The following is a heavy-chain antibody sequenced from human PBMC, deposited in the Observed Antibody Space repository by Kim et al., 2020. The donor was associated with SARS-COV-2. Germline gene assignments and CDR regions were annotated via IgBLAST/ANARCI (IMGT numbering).Heavy chain of an antibody. V-gene: IGHV4-34*01. J-gene: IGHJ4*01. CDR1: GGSFSGYY. D-gene: IGHD3-22*01. CDR2: INHSGST. CDR3: ARARSGDYYDSSGNGSFDY. Sequence: SETLSLTCAVYGGSFSGYYWSWIRQPPGKGLEWIGEINHSGSTNYNPSLKSRVTISVDTSKNQFSLKLSSVTAADTAVYYCARARSGDYYDSSGNGSFDYWGHGTLVTVSS.